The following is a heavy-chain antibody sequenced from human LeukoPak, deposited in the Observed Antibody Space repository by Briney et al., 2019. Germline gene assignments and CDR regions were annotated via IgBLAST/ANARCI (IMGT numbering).Heavy chain of an antibody. CDR2: IYYSGST. V-gene: IGHV4-59*01. CDR3: ARDFGSGREEGWFDP. J-gene: IGHJ5*02. D-gene: IGHD3-3*01. Sequence: SETLSLTCTVSGGSISSYYWSWIRQPPGKGLEWIGYIYYSGSTNYNPSLKSRVTISVDTSKIQFSLTLTSVTAADTAVYYCARDFGSGREEGWFDPWGQGTLVTVSS. CDR1: GGSISSYY.